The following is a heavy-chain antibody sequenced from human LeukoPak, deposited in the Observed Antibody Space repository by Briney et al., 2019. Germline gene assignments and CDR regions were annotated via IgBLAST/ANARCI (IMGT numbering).Heavy chain of an antibody. J-gene: IGHJ6*02. V-gene: IGHV4-38-2*02. D-gene: IGHD3-10*01. CDR1: GYSISSGYY. CDR3: ARDPAPMVRGVSLYYYYYGMDV. CDR2: VYHSGST. Sequence: NPSETLSLTCTVSGYSISSGYYWGWIRQPPGKGLEWIGSVYHSGSTYYNPSLKSRVTISVDTSKNQFSLKLSSVTAADTAVYYCARDPAPMVRGVSLYYYYYGMDVWGQGTTVTVSS.